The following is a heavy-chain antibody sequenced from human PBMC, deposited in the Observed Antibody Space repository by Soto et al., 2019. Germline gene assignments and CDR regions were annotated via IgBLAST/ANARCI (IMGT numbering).Heavy chain of an antibody. D-gene: IGHD2-21*01. J-gene: IGHJ3*02. CDR2: MSGSGGNT. CDR1: GFAFSNYA. V-gene: IGHV3-23*01. CDR3: AKRDAIRGAFDI. Sequence: EVQLLESGGGLVQPGGSLRLSCAASGFAFSNYAMNWVRQGPGKGLEWVSGMSGSGGNTHYADSVEGRFTISRDNSKNTLYLQMNSLRAEDTAVYYCAKRDAIRGAFDIWGQGTMVTVSS.